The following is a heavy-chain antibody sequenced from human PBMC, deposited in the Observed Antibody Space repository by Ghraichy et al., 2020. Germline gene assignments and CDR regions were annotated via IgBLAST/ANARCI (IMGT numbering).Heavy chain of an antibody. Sequence: DSAIRGSGVSTYYADAVKVRFTISRDNSQNTLYLQMNSLRAEDTAVYYCAKDTRCLQYGFGGMDVWG. J-gene: IGHJ6*02. CDR2: IRGSGVST. D-gene: IGHD5-24*01. V-gene: IGHV3-23*01. CDR3: AKDTRCLQYGFGGMDV.